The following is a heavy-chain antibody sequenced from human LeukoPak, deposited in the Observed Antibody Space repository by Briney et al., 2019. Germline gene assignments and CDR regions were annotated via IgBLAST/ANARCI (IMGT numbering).Heavy chain of an antibody. J-gene: IGHJ3*02. CDR1: GFTFSSYS. V-gene: IGHV3-21*01. CDR2: ISSSSSYI. D-gene: IGHD5-18*01. CDR3: AKAYRGYSYGNDAFDI. Sequence: GGSLRLSCAASGFTFSSYSMNWVRQAPGKGLEWVSSISSSSSYIYYADSVKGRFTISRDNAKNTLYLQMNSLRAEDTAVYYCAKAYRGYSYGNDAFDIWGQGTMVTVSS.